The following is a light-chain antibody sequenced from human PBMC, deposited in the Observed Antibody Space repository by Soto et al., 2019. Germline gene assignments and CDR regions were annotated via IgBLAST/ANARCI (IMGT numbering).Light chain of an antibody. CDR1: QNIITY. V-gene: IGKV1-39*01. CDR2: AAS. J-gene: IGKJ5*01. Sequence: DIEMTQSPSSLSASVGDRVTITCRASQNIITYVNWYQQKPGQAPKFLIYAASSLQSGVPSRFSGRGYGTDFTLTITSLQPEDFATYFCQQGYDTPITFGQGTRLEIK. CDR3: QQGYDTPIT.